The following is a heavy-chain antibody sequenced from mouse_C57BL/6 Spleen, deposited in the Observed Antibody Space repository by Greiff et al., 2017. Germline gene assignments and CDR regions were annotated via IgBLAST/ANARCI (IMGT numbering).Heavy chain of an antibody. D-gene: IGHD1-1*01. J-gene: IGHJ2*01. CDR2: IYPGDGDT. CDR1: GYAFSSYW. V-gene: IGHV1-80*01. CDR3: ARMGGSTTVVAPRDY. Sequence: VQLQQSGAELVKPGASVKISCKASGYAFSSYWMNWVKQRPGKGLEWIGQIYPGDGDTNYNGKFKGKATLTADKSSSTAYMQLSSLTSEDSAVYFCARMGGSTTVVAPRDYWGQGTTLTVSS.